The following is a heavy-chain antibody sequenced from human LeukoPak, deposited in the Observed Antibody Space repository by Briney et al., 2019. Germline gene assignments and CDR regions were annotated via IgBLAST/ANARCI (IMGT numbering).Heavy chain of an antibody. V-gene: IGHV4-34*01. CDR1: GGPFSGYF. Sequence: SETLSLTCAVSGGPFSGYFWSWIRQSSGKGLEWIGEIHNSGTTNYNPSLNSRVTISEDTSKNQFYLNLSSVTAADTAVYYCARRYYYNLGSFPFDFWGRGTLVTVSS. D-gene: IGHD3-10*01. CDR3: ARRYYYNLGSFPFDF. J-gene: IGHJ4*02. CDR2: IHNSGTT.